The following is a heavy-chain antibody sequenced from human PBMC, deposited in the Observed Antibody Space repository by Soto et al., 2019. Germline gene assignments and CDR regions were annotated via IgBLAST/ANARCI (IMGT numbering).Heavy chain of an antibody. J-gene: IGHJ6*02. D-gene: IGHD2-15*01. Sequence: ASLKVSCKASGYTFTGYYMHWVRQAPGQGLEWMGWINPSSGGTNYAQKFQGWVTMTRDTSISTAYMELSRLRSDDTAVYYCARVGDCSGGSCYGGYYYGMDVWGQGTTVTVSS. CDR1: GYTFTGYY. CDR2: INPSSGGT. V-gene: IGHV1-2*04. CDR3: ARVGDCSGGSCYGGYYYGMDV.